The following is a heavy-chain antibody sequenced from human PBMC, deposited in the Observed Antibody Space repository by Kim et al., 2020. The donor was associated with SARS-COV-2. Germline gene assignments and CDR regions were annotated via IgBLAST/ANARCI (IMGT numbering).Heavy chain of an antibody. Sequence: GGSLRLSCAASGFTFSSYAMHWVRQAPGKGLEWVAVISYDGSNKYYADSVKGRFTISRDNSKNTLYLQMNSLRAEDTAVYYCARVPGSADFWSGYYTPCYYYGMDVWGQGTTVTVSS. D-gene: IGHD3-3*01. CDR3: ARVPGSADFWSGYYTPCYYYGMDV. J-gene: IGHJ6*02. CDR2: ISYDGSNK. V-gene: IGHV3-30-3*01. CDR1: GFTFSSYA.